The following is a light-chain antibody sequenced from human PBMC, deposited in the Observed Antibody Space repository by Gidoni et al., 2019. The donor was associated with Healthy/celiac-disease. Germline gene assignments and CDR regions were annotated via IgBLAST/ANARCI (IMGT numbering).Light chain of an antibody. CDR3: CSYAGSYTLV. CDR2: DVS. J-gene: IGLJ2*01. CDR1: SSDVGGYNY. Sequence: QSALTQPLSASGSPGQSFTFSCTGTSSDVGGYNYVSWYPQHPGKAPKLMIYDVSKRPSGVPDRFSGSKSGYTASLTISGLQAEDEADYYCCSYAGSYTLVFGGGTKLXVX. V-gene: IGLV2-11*01.